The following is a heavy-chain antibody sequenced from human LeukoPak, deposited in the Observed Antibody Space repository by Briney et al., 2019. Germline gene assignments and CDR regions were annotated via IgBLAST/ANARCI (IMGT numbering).Heavy chain of an antibody. D-gene: IGHD6-19*01. J-gene: IGHJ4*02. V-gene: IGHV3-48*02. CDR1: GFTFSSYS. CDR2: ITSSSTTM. CDR3: ARAMRIAVAGTDY. Sequence: GGSLRLSCAASGFTFSSYSMIWVRQAPGKGLEWVSSITSSSTTMYYADSVKGRFTISRDNAKSSLFLQLNSLTEGDTAVYYCARAMRIAVAGTDYWGQGTLVTVSS.